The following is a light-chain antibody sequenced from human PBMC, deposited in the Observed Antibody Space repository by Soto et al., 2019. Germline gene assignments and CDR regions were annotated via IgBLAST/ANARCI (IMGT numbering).Light chain of an antibody. V-gene: IGKV3-15*01. CDR3: QQYNNWPRGT. Sequence: EIVVTQSPATLSVSPGERATLSCRASQSVGSNFAWYQQKPGQSPRLLIYDASTRATGIPARFSGSGSGTEFTLTISSLQSEDFAVYYCQQYNNWPRGTFGQGTRLEIK. CDR2: DAS. J-gene: IGKJ5*01. CDR1: QSVGSN.